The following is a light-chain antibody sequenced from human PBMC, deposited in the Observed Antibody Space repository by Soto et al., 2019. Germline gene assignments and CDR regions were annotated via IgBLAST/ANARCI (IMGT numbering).Light chain of an antibody. CDR3: HQYKNSPPDT. Sequence: EIVMTQSPATLSVSPGETATLSCRASQTLRNNLAWYQQKPGQAPRLLIYAASTRATGIPARFSGSGSGTELPLTISNLQSEDFAVYFCHQYKNSPPDTFGQGTKLEIK. CDR1: QTLRNN. J-gene: IGKJ2*01. V-gene: IGKV3-15*01. CDR2: AAS.